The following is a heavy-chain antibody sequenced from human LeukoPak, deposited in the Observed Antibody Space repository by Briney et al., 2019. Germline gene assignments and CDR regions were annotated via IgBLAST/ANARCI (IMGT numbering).Heavy chain of an antibody. CDR1: GGSISGYF. V-gene: IGHV4-4*09. D-gene: IGHD2-2*01. CDR2: IYTSGST. Sequence: TPSETLSLTCTVSGGSISGYFWSWIRQPPGKGLEWIGYIYTSGSTNNNPSLKSRVTISVDTSKNQFSLKLSSVTAADTAVYYCARAGHCSSTRCNTPHYFDYWGQGTLVTVSS. J-gene: IGHJ4*02. CDR3: ARAGHCSSTRCNTPHYFDY.